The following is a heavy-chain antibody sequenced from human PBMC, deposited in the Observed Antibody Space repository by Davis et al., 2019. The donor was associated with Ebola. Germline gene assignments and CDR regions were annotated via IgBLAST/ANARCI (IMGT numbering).Heavy chain of an antibody. CDR2: ISGRGDST. D-gene: IGHD2-21*01. CDR1: GFTFSSYV. Sequence: GESLKISCAASGFTFSSYVMSWVRRAPGKGLEWVSVISGRGDSTYYADSVKGRFTISRDNSKNTLYLQMNSLRAEDTAVYYCARMSDLDYWGQGTLVTVSS. CDR3: ARMSDLDY. V-gene: IGHV3-23*01. J-gene: IGHJ4*02.